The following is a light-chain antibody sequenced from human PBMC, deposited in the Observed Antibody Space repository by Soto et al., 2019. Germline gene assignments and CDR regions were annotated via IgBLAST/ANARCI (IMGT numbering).Light chain of an antibody. CDR2: DAS. J-gene: IGKJ5*01. V-gene: IGKV3-11*01. CDR1: QSVSSY. CDR3: QQRSNWPSIT. Sequence: EIVLTQSPATLSLSPGERATLSCRASQSVSSYLAWYQQKPGQAPRLLIYDASNRATGIPARFSGSGSGTEFTLTISGLQSEDFAVYYCQQRSNWPSITFGQGTRLEIK.